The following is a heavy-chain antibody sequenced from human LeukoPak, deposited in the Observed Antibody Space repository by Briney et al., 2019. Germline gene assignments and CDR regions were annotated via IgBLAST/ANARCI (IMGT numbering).Heavy chain of an antibody. CDR2: IIPILGIA. CDR3: ARDDSSGSFDY. CDR1: GGTFSSYT. V-gene: IGHV1-69*04. D-gene: IGHD3-22*01. J-gene: IGHJ4*02. Sequence: SVKVSCKASGGTFSSYTISWVRQAPGQGLEWMGRIIPILGIANYAQKFLGRVTITADKSTSTAYMELSSLRSEDTAVYYCARDDSSGSFDYWGQGTLVTVSS.